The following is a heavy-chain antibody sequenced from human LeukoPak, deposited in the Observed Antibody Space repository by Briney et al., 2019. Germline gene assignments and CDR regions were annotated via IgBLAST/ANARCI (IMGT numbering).Heavy chain of an antibody. J-gene: IGHJ4*02. Sequence: GGSLRLSCAASGVTFSSYAMSWVRQAPGKGLEWVSAISGSGGSTYYADSVKGRFTISRDNSKNTLYLQMNSLRAEDAAVYYCARVVVAATQHFDYWGQGTLVTVSS. D-gene: IGHD2-15*01. CDR3: ARVVVAATQHFDY. CDR1: GVTFSSYA. CDR2: ISGSGGST. V-gene: IGHV3-23*01.